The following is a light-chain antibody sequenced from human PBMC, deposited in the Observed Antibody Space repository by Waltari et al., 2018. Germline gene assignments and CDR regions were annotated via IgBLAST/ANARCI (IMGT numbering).Light chain of an antibody. CDR3: QQYYNIPIT. CDR2: WAS. J-gene: IGKJ5*01. Sequence: DIVMTQSPDSLAVSLGERATINCKSSQSVLYSSNNENYLAWYQQKPGQPPKLLIYWASTRESGVPDRFSGSGSGTEFTLTIGSLQAEDVAVYYCQQYYNIPITFGQGTRLEIK. CDR1: QSVLYSSNNENY. V-gene: IGKV4-1*01.